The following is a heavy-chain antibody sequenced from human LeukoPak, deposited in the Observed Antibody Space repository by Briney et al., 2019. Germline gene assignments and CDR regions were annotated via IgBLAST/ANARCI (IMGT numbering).Heavy chain of an antibody. CDR1: GGSISTYY. CDR3: ARVGSGCFHY. J-gene: IGHJ4*02. V-gene: IGHV4-59*01. CDR2: IYYSGNT. D-gene: IGHD6-19*01. Sequence: SETLSLTCAVSGGSISTYYWSWIRQPPGKGLEWIGCIYYSGNTNNNASLTSRITRSLDTCQSHCSLRLSSVTAAGTDVYYCARVGSGCFHYWGQGTLVTVSS.